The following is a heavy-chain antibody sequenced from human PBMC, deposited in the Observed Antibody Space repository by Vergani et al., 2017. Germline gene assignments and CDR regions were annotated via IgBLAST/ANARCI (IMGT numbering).Heavy chain of an antibody. CDR1: GFTFSSYA. CDR3: AKGEYYFDY. Sequence: EVQLVESGGGLVQPGGSLRLSCAASGFTFSSYAMSWVRQAPGKGLEWVSVIYSGGSSTYYADSMKGRFTISRDNSKNTLYLQMNSLRAEDTAVYYCAKGEYYFDYWGQGTLVTVSS. V-gene: IGHV3-23*03. J-gene: IGHJ4*02. CDR2: IYSGGSST. D-gene: IGHD3-16*01.